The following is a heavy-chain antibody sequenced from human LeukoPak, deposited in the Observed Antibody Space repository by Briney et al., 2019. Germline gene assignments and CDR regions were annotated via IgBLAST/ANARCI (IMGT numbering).Heavy chain of an antibody. CDR3: ARDLPGGYYYMDV. CDR2: IIPIFGTA. V-gene: IGHV1-69*05. J-gene: IGHJ6*03. CDR1: GGTLSSYA. D-gene: IGHD3-16*01. Sequence: ASVKVSCKASGGTLSSYAISWVRQAPGQGLEWMGGIIPIFGTANYAQKFQGRVTITTDESTSTAYMELSSLRSEDTAVYYCARDLPGGYYYMDVWGKGTTVTVSS.